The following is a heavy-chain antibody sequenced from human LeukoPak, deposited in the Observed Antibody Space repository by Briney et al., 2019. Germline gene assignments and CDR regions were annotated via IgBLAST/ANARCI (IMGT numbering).Heavy chain of an antibody. D-gene: IGHD3-10*01. V-gene: IGHV3-21*01. CDR2: ISSSSSYI. CDR3: AVWLAHGELYY. J-gene: IGHJ4*02. Sequence: GGSLRLSCAASGFTFSSYSMNWVRQAPGKGLEWVSSISSSSSYIYYADSVEGRFTISRDNAKNSLYLQMNSLRAEDTAVYYCAVWLAHGELYYWGQGTLVTVSS. CDR1: GFTFSSYS.